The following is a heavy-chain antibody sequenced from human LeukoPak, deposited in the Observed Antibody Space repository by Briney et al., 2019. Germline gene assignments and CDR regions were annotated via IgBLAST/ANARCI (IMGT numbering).Heavy chain of an antibody. CDR1: GGAISSYY. CDR3: ARTERDCYNGN. CDR2: IYYSGST. D-gene: IGHD5-24*01. V-gene: IGHV4-59*01. Sequence: SETLSLTCTVSGGAISSYYWSWIRQPPGKGLEWIGYIYYSGSTNYNPSLKSRVTISVDTSKNQFSLKLSSVTAADTAVYYCARTERDCYNGNWGQGTLVTVSS. J-gene: IGHJ4*02.